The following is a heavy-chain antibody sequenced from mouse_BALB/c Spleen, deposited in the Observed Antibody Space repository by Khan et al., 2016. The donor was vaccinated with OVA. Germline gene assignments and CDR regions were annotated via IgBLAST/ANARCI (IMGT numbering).Heavy chain of an antibody. CDR2: INPSNGGT. Sequence: QVQLQQPGAELVKPGASVKLSCKASGYTFTSYYIYWVKQRPGQGLEWIGGINPSNGGTYFNEKFESKATLTVDKSSSTAFMQVSSLTSEDSAVYDCTRSGWAAFAYWGQGTLVTVSA. CDR1: GYTFTSYY. V-gene: IGHV1S81*02. CDR3: TRSGWAAFAY. J-gene: IGHJ3*01. D-gene: IGHD1-1*02.